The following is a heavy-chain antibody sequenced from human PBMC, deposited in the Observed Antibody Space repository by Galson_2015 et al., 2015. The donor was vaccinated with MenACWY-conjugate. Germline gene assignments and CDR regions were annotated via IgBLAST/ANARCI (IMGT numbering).Heavy chain of an antibody. J-gene: IGHJ4*02. Sequence: SLRLSCAASGFTFDDYAMHWVRQAPGKGLEWVSLISWDGGSTYYADSVKGRFTISRDNSKNSLYLQMNGLRAEDTALYYCAKGSAGSYGDPTVDYWGQGTLVTVSS. CDR1: GFTFDDYA. D-gene: IGHD4-17*01. V-gene: IGHV3-43D*03. CDR2: ISWDGGST. CDR3: AKGSAGSYGDPTVDY.